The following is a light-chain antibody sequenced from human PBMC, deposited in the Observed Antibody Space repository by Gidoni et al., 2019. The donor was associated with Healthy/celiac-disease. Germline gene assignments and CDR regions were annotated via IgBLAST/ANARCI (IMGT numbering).Light chain of an antibody. CDR1: QSVLYSSNNKNY. CDR3: QQYYSTPPYT. V-gene: IGKV4-1*01. CDR2: WAS. J-gene: IGKJ2*01. Sequence: DIVMTQSPDTLAVSLGERATINCKPSQSVLYSSNNKNYLAWYQQKPGQPPKLLIYWASTRESGVPDRFSGSGSGTDFTLTIRSLQAEDVAVYYCQQYYSTPPYTFGQGTKLEIK.